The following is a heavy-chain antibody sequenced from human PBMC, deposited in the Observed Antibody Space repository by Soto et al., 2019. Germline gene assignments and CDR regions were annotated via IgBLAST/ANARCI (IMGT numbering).Heavy chain of an antibody. V-gene: IGHV1-18*01. CDR1: GYTFTNYA. J-gene: IGHJ3*02. Sequence: QVQLVQSGAEVKKPGASVKVSCKASGYTFTNYAISWVRQAPGQGLEWMGWITTYSGNTDYAQKLQGRVTMTTDTSTSTDYMELRSLRSDDTAVYYCARGVLSKDAFDIWGQGTMVTVSS. CDR2: ITTYSGNT. CDR3: ARGVLSKDAFDI. D-gene: IGHD3-9*01.